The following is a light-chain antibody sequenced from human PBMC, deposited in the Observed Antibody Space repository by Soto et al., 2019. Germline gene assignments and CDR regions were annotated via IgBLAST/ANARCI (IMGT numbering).Light chain of an antibody. Sequence: DIQMTQSPSALSASAGDRVTITCRASQSIVSWVAWYQQKPGKAPKLLIYDASSLESGVPSKFSGRGSGTEFSLTISSLQPDDFAPYYCQQYHIFPYPFGQGTKLEIK. V-gene: IGKV1-5*01. CDR3: QQYHIFPYP. CDR2: DAS. J-gene: IGKJ2*01. CDR1: QSIVSW.